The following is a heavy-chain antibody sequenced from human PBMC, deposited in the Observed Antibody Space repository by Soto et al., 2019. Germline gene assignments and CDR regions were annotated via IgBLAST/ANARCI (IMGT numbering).Heavy chain of an antibody. CDR3: VKGRNWASGSDY. D-gene: IGHD7-27*01. J-gene: IGHJ4*02. CDR2: IIPIFGTT. CDR1: GGTFSNYA. V-gene: IGHV1-69*13. Sequence: GASVKVSCKASGGTFSNYAITWVRQAPGQGLEWLGRIIPIFGTTDYAQKFQGRVTITADESTTTAYMELSSLTVEDTAVYYCVKGRNWASGSDYRGQGTLVTVSS.